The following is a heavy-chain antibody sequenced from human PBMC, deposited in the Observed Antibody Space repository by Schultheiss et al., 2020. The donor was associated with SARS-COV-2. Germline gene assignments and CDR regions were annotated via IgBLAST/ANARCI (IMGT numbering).Heavy chain of an antibody. CDR1: GGSISSYY. CDR2: IYYSGST. D-gene: IGHD6-13*01. Sequence: SETLSLTCTVSGGSISSYYWSWIRQPPGKGLEWIGYIYYSGSTNYNPSLKSRVTISVDTSKNQFSLKLSSVTAADTAVYYCAKDEQQLVGIDYWGQGTLVTVSS. CDR3: AKDEQQLVGIDY. J-gene: IGHJ4*02. V-gene: IGHV4-59*01.